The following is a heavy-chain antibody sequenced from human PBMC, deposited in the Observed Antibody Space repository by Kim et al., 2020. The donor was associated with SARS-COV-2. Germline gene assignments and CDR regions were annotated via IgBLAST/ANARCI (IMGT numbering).Heavy chain of an antibody. J-gene: IGHJ5*02. Sequence: ASVKVSCKASGYTFTSYYMHWVRQAPGQGLEWMGIINPSGGSTSYAQKFQGRVTMTRDTSTSTVYMELSSLRSEDTAVYYCAREVGYCSGGSCYPADNWFDPWGQGTLVTVSS. CDR1: GYTFTSYY. CDR3: AREVGYCSGGSCYPADNWFDP. CDR2: INPSGGST. D-gene: IGHD2-15*01. V-gene: IGHV1-46*01.